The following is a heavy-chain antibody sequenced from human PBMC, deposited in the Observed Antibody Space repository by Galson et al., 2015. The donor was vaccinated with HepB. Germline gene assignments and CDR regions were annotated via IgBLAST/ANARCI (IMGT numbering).Heavy chain of an antibody. V-gene: IGHV4-39*07. D-gene: IGHD3-10*01. CDR2: IYYSGST. Sequence: SETLSLTCTVSGGSISSSSYYWGWIRQPPGKGLEWIGSIYYSGSTYYNPSLKSRVTISVDTSKNQFSLKLSSVTAADTAVYYCAREVTMVRGVRNWGQGTLVTVSS. CDR1: GGSISSSSYY. CDR3: AREVTMVRGVRN. J-gene: IGHJ4*02.